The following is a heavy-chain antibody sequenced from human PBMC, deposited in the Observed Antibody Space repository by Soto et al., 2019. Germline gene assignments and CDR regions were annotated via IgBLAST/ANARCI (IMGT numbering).Heavy chain of an antibody. Sequence: QVQLVQSGAEVKEPGDSVRVSCEASGYTFTAYYIHWVRQAPGQGLEWVGWINPKFGDTAYAQDFQGRVSMTRDMSISTVYMELSRLTSDVTAIYYCARNMDYYYGPGSGNGHGFWGQGTTVTVFS. D-gene: IGHD3-10*01. V-gene: IGHV1-2*02. CDR2: INPKFGDT. CDR1: GYTFTAYY. CDR3: ARNMDYYYGPGSGNGHGF. J-gene: IGHJ6*02.